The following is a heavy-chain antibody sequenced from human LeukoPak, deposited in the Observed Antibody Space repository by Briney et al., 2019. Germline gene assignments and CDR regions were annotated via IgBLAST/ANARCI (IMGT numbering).Heavy chain of an antibody. CDR2: IKDDGSQK. Sequence: GGSLRLSCAPSGFNFIKYWMTWVRQVPGKGLEWVANIKDDGSQKYYVDSVKGRFTISRDNGKKSLYLQMNSLRGEDTAVYYCARVPGRLGYFDYWGQGTLVTVSS. CDR3: ARVPGRLGYFDY. D-gene: IGHD3-10*01. CDR1: GFNFIKYW. V-gene: IGHV3-7*01. J-gene: IGHJ4*02.